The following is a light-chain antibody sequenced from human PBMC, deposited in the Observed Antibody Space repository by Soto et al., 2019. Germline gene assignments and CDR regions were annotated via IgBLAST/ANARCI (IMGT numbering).Light chain of an antibody. CDR1: QGISRY. CDR2: AAS. Sequence: AIRMTQSPCSFSASTGDSFTITCRASQGISRYLAWYQQKPGRAPKLLLSAASTLQSGVPSRFSGSGSGTDFTLSISSLQPEDFATYYCQQLNTYPVTFGGGTKVDIK. V-gene: IGKV1-8*01. J-gene: IGKJ4*01. CDR3: QQLNTYPVT.